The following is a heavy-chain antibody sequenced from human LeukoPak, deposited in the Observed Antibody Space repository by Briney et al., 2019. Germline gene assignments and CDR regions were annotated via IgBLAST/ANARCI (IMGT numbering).Heavy chain of an antibody. CDR3: ARGKGSSWRFDY. Sequence: SETLSLTCNDSGGSISSYYRSWIRQPPGKGLEWSGYTYYSGGINYNPSLKSRVTISVDTSKNQFSLKLSSVTAADTAVYYCARGKGSSWRFDYWGQGTLVTVSS. CDR1: GGSISSYY. J-gene: IGHJ4*02. D-gene: IGHD6-13*01. CDR2: TYYSGGI. V-gene: IGHV4-59*01.